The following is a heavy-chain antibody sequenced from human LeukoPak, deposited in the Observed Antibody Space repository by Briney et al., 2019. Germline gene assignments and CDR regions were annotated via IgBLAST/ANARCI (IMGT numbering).Heavy chain of an antibody. CDR2: IYYSGST. V-gene: IGHV4-39*01. D-gene: IGHD6-6*01. Sequence: PETLSLTCTVSGGSISSSSYYWGWIRQPPGKGLEWIGSIYYSGSTYYNPSLKSRVTISVDTSKNQFSLKLSSVTAADTAVYYCARRSDPFDYWGQGTLVTVS. CDR3: ARRSDPFDY. CDR1: GGSISSSSYY. J-gene: IGHJ4*02.